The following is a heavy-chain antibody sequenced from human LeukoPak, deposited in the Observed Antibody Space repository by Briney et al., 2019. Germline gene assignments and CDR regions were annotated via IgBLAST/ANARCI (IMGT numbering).Heavy chain of an antibody. Sequence: SVKVSCKASGGTFSSYAISWVRQAPGQGLEWMGGIIPIFGTANYAQKFQGRVTITADESTSTAYMELSSLRSEDTAVYYCARRNLEATPFDYWGQETLVTVSS. V-gene: IGHV1-69*13. D-gene: IGHD2-15*01. CDR2: IIPIFGTA. CDR3: ARRNLEATPFDY. J-gene: IGHJ4*02. CDR1: GGTFSSYA.